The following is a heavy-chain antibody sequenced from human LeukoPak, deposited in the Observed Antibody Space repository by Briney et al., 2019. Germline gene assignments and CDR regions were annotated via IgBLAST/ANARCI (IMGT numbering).Heavy chain of an antibody. CDR3: ARDTYYYGSGSYRLDY. Sequence: SETLSLTCTVSGGSISSYYWSWIRQPPGKGLEWIGYIYYSGSTNYNPSLKSRVTISVDTSKNQFSLKLSSVTAADAAVYYCARDTYYYGSGSYRLDYWGQGTLVTVSS. CDR1: GGSISSYY. V-gene: IGHV4-59*12. J-gene: IGHJ4*02. D-gene: IGHD3-10*01. CDR2: IYYSGST.